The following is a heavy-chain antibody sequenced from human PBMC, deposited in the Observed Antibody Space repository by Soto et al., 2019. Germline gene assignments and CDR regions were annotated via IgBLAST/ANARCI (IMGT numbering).Heavy chain of an antibody. J-gene: IGHJ4*02. D-gene: IGHD3-3*01. CDR1: GFSFAGYA. CDR3: AKTQTFNGYYGGFDA. V-gene: IGHV3-23*01. Sequence: PXESLLRSCAATGFSFAGYALTWVRQAPGKGLEWLSAVSGGGASTYYADSVRGRFSISRDVSGNMIYLQLNRLTAGDTATYYCAKTQTFNGYYGGFDAWGQGTRVTVSS. CDR2: VSGGGAST.